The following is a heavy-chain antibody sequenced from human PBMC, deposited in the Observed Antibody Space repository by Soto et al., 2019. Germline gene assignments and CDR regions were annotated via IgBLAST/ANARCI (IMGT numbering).Heavy chain of an antibody. D-gene: IGHD1-26*01. CDR3: AISGSYYYYGMDV. Sequence: ASVKVSCKASEYTFTSSYIHWVRQAPGQGLEWMGIINPSGGSTTYAQKFQGRVTMTRDTSTSTVYMELSSLISEDTAVYYCAISGSYYYYGMDVWGQGTTVTVSS. CDR1: EYTFTSSY. V-gene: IGHV1-46*01. J-gene: IGHJ6*02. CDR2: INPSGGST.